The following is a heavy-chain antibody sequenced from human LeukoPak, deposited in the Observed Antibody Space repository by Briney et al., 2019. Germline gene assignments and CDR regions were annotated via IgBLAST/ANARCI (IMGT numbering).Heavy chain of an antibody. CDR2: IIPIFGIA. J-gene: IGHJ4*02. D-gene: IGHD3-22*01. CDR3: ARDDSSGYYVGY. Sequence: GASVKVSCKASGGTFSSYAISWVRQAPGQGIEWMGRIIPIFGIANYAQKFQGRVTITADKSTSTAYMELSSLRSGDTAVYYCARDDSSGYYVGYWGQGTLVTVSS. CDR1: GGTFSSYA. V-gene: IGHV1-69*04.